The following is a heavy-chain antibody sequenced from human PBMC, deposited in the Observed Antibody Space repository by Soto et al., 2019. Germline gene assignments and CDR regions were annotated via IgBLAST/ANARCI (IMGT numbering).Heavy chain of an antibody. J-gene: IGHJ4*02. CDR2: ISAHNGNT. D-gene: IGHD2-2*01. CDR1: GYTFTSYG. CDR3: ARDGPPMDY. Sequence: QVQLVQSGAEVKKPGASVKVSCKASGYTFTSYGISWVRQAPGQGLEWMGWISAHNGNTKYAQKIQGRVTMTTDTSTSTDYTELRSMRSDDTDVYYCARDGPPMDYWGQGTLVTVSS. V-gene: IGHV1-18*01.